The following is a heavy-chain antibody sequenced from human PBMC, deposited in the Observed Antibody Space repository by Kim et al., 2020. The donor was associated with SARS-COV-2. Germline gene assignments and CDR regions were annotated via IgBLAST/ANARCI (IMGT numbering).Heavy chain of an antibody. V-gene: IGHV5-10-1*01. D-gene: IGHD6-25*01. Sequence: GESLKISCKGSGYSFTSYWISWVRQMPGKGLEWMGRIDPSDSYTNYSPSFQGHVTISADKSISIVYLQWSSLKASDTAMYYCARGGLRSDAFDMWGQGTMVTVSS. CDR1: GYSFTSYW. CDR3: ARGGLRSDAFDM. J-gene: IGHJ3*02. CDR2: IDPSDSYT.